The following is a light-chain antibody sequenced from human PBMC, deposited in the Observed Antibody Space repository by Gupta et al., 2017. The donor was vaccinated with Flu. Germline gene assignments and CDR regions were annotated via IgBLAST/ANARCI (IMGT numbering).Light chain of an antibody. CDR2: GAY. CDR1: QGVSSN. J-gene: IGKJ2*01. Sequence: RGSQGVSSNLIWYQQKHGQAPRLIIYGAYNRATGIRARLSGSGSGTELTLTISSLKSEDFAVYYCKQDDKWNIFGQGTKLEIK. V-gene: IGKV3-15*01. CDR3: KQDDKWNI.